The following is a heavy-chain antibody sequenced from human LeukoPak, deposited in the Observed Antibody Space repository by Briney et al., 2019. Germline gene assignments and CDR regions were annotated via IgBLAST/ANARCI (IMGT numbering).Heavy chain of an antibody. D-gene: IGHD5-18*01. CDR1: GGSISSGTYY. J-gene: IGHJ4*02. CDR3: AREGGYSYGDAPRHFDY. V-gene: IGHV4-61*02. CDR2: IDASGST. Sequence: PSETLSLTRTVSGGSISSGTYYWSWIRQPAGKGLEWIGRIDASGSTNYSPSLKSRLTISVDTSRKQFSLKLSSVTAADTAVYYCAREGGYSYGDAPRHFDYWGQGTLVTVSS.